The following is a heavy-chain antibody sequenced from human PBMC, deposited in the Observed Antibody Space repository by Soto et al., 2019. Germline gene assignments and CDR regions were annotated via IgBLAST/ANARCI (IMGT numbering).Heavy chain of an antibody. V-gene: IGHV1-3*01. Sequence: ASVKVSCKASGYTFSNFAMHLVRQAPGQRLEWMGWINAGNGNTKYSQKFQGRVAITRDTSASTAYMELSSLRSEDTAVYYCARVSLAAPDYYFDYWGQGTLVTVSS. CDR2: INAGNGNT. CDR1: GYTFSNFA. CDR3: ARVSLAAPDYYFDY. D-gene: IGHD6-13*01. J-gene: IGHJ4*02.